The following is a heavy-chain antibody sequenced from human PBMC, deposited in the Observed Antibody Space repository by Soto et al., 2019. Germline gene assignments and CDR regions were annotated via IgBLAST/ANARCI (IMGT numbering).Heavy chain of an antibody. CDR3: ATLRGLGEVSPYFDY. J-gene: IGHJ4*02. V-gene: IGHV6-1*01. CDR2: TYYRSKWYY. Sequence: SQTLSLTCAISGDSVSSNSAAWNWLRQSPSRGLEWLGRTYYRSKWYYDYAESVKSRVTISMDTSKNQFSLKLRSVTAADTAVYYCATLRGLGEVSPYFDYWGQGLMVTVSS. CDR1: GDSVSSNSAA. D-gene: IGHD3-10*01.